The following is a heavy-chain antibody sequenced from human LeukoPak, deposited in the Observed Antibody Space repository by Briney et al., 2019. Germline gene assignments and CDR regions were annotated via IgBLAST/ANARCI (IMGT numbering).Heavy chain of an antibody. V-gene: IGHV3-20*04. CDR2: INWNGGST. Sequence: PGGSLRLSCAASGFTFSHYSMNWVRQVPGKGLEWVSGINWNGGSTGYADSVKGRFTISRDNAKNSLYLQMNSLRAEDTALYYCARAGYTYVSPMTDYWGQGTLVTVSS. CDR3: ARAGYTYVSPMTDY. CDR1: GFTFSHYS. D-gene: IGHD5-18*01. J-gene: IGHJ4*02.